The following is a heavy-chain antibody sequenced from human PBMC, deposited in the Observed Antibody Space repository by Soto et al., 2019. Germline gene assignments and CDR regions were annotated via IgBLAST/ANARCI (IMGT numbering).Heavy chain of an antibody. CDR2: INSSGGHT. Sequence: QMQLVQSGAEVKKPGASVKVSGKASGYTFTRHYIHWVRQAPGQGLEWKGIINSSGGHTYYAQEFQARVALISDTSTSTVKMELSSLRSEDTAVYYCSSDLLAAGSDALEIWGQGTMVAVSS. CDR3: SSDLLAAGSDALEI. D-gene: IGHD6-13*01. J-gene: IGHJ3*02. CDR1: GYTFTRHY. V-gene: IGHV1-46*01.